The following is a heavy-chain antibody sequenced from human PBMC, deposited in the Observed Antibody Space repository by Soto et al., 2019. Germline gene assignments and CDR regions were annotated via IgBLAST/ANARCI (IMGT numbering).Heavy chain of an antibody. J-gene: IGHJ4*02. Sequence: RHPWAAAEFTFSSSGIHWVRKKPGKGLVWVSRINSDGSSTSYADSVKGRFTISRDNAKNTLYLQMNSLRAEDTAVYYCVRTSLVVAAATREDYWGQGTLVTVSS. D-gene: IGHD2-15*01. CDR3: VRTSLVVAAATREDY. CDR2: INSDGSST. CDR1: EFTFSSSG. V-gene: IGHV3-74*01.